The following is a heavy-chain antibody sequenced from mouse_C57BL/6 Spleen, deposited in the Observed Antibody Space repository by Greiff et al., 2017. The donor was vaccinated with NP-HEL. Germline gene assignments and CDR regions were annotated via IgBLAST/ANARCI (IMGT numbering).Heavy chain of an antibody. CDR3: ARGEKAQVPYAMDY. CDR1: GYTFTSYW. Sequence: QVQLQQPGAELVKPGASVKLSCKASGYTFTSYWMHWVKQRPGQGLEWIGMIHPNSGSTNYNEKFKSKATLTVDKSSSTAYMQLSSLTSEDSAVYYCARGEKAQVPYAMDYWGQGTSVTVSS. CDR2: IHPNSGST. J-gene: IGHJ4*01. D-gene: IGHD3-2*02. V-gene: IGHV1-64*01.